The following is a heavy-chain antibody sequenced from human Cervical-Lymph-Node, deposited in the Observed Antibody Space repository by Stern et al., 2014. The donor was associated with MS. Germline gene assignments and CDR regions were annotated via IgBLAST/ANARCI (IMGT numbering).Heavy chain of an antibody. J-gene: IGHJ4*02. V-gene: IGHV3-9*01. D-gene: IGHD6-13*01. CDR2: ISSDSSSM. Sequence: EVQLVESGGGLVQPGRSLRLSCATSGFTFDDYAMHCVRQTPGKGLEWVSGISSDSSSMGDEDSVKGRFTIARDNARNSLYRQMNSLRAEDTALYYCVKLTGTRWYKTGASRFDYWGQGTLVTVSS. CDR3: VKLTGTRWYKTGASRFDY. CDR1: GFTFDDYA.